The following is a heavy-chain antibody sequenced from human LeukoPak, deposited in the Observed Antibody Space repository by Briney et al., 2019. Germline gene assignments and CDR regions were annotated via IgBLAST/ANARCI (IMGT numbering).Heavy chain of an antibody. Sequence: GESLKISCAASGFTFSSSGMHWVRQAPGKGLEWVAVISYDGSNKYYADSVKGRFTISRDNSKNTLYLQMNSLRAGDTAVYYCAKDSYDRSGYYYYYFAYWGQGTQVTVSS. J-gene: IGHJ4*02. CDR3: AKDSYDRSGYYYYYFAY. D-gene: IGHD3-22*01. V-gene: IGHV3-30*18. CDR1: GFTFSSSG. CDR2: ISYDGSNK.